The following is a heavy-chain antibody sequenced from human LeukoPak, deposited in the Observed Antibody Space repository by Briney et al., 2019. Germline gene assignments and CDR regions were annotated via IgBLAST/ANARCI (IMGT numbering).Heavy chain of an antibody. Sequence: SETLSLTCAVSGGSISSSNWWSWVRQPPGKGLEWIGEIYHSGSTNYNPSLKSRVTISVDKSKNQFSLKLSSVTAADTAVYYCARLGDSSGYYAFDYWGQGTLVTVSS. CDR3: ARLGDSSGYYAFDY. CDR2: IYHSGST. J-gene: IGHJ4*02. V-gene: IGHV4-4*02. D-gene: IGHD3-22*01. CDR1: GGSISSSNW.